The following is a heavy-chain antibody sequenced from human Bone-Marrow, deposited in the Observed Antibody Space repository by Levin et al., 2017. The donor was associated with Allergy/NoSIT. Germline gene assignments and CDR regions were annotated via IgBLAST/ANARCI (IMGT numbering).Heavy chain of an antibody. D-gene: IGHD3-10*01. J-gene: IGHJ3*01. Sequence: GGSLRLSCAASGFTFSGSAIHWVRQASGKGLEWVGRVRSKANGYTTAYGVSVKGRFTISRDDSTTTSYLHMESLKTEDTAVYYCTRRSGWDAFDLWGQGTLVTVSS. CDR2: VRSKANGYTT. V-gene: IGHV3-73*01. CDR1: GFTFSGSA. CDR3: TRRSGWDAFDL.